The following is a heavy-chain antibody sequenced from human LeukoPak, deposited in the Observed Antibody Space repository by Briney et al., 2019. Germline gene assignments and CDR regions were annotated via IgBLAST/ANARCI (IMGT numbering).Heavy chain of an antibody. Sequence: ASVKVSCKASGYTFTGYSMNCVRQAPGQGLEWMGRINPNSGGTNYAQKFQGRVTMTRDTSISTAYMELSRLRSDDTAVYYCARDPTAYCGGDCYSLNYWGQGTLVTVSS. CDR3: ARDPTAYCGGDCYSLNY. J-gene: IGHJ4*02. CDR1: GYTFTGYS. V-gene: IGHV1-2*06. CDR2: INPNSGGT. D-gene: IGHD2-21*02.